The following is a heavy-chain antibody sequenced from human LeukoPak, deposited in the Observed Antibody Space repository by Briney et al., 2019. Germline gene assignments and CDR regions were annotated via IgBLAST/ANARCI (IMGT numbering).Heavy chain of an antibody. CDR1: GFTFSIYG. CDR3: ARVLAAAGTLHFDY. CDR2: ISSRSSYI. J-gene: IGHJ4*02. Sequence: PGGSLRLSCAASGFTFSIYGMHWVRQAPGKGLEWVSSISSRSSYIYYADSVKGRFTISRDDAKNSLYLQINSLRAEDTAVYYCARVLAAAGTLHFDYWGQGALVTVSS. D-gene: IGHD6-13*01. V-gene: IGHV3-21*01.